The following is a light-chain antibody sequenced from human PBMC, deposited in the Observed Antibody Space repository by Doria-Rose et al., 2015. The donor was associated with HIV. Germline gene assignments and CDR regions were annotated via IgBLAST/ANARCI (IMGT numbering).Light chain of an antibody. CDR3: HQYGTAWT. Sequence: TQSPGTLSLSPGERATLSCRASQSFSSTYLACYQQTRGQAPSLLIYDGSIRATGIPDRFSTSGSGTDFTLTINRLEPEDFALYYCHQYGTAWTFGQGTKVEI. J-gene: IGKJ1*01. CDR2: DGS. V-gene: IGKV3-20*01. CDR1: QSFSSTY.